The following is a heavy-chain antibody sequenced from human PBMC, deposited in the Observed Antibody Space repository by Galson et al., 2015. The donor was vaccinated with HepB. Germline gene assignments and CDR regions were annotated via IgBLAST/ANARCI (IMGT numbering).Heavy chain of an antibody. Sequence: SVKVSCKASGYTFTGYYMHWVRQAPVQGLEWMGWINPNSGGTNYAQKFQGRVTMTRDTSISTAYMELSRLRSDDTAVYYCARVSYCSSTSCQYNWFDPWGQGTLVTVSS. D-gene: IGHD2-2*01. V-gene: IGHV1-2*02. CDR3: ARVSYCSSTSCQYNWFDP. CDR2: INPNSGGT. CDR1: GYTFTGYY. J-gene: IGHJ5*02.